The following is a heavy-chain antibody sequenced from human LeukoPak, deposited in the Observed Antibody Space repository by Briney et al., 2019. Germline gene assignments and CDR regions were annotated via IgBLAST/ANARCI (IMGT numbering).Heavy chain of an antibody. Sequence: GGALRLSCVDSGFTFSSFAMSWVGHAPGKGLEWVWGINNRGGGTSYADSLQGRFTTSRDDSKNKLYLDMNSLRAEDTAVYYCAREGAGDSGRYHSYFDLWGQGVLVTVSS. CDR3: AREGAGDSGRYHSYFDL. CDR1: GFTFSSFA. V-gene: IGHV3-23*01. CDR2: INNRGGGT. J-gene: IGHJ4*02. D-gene: IGHD1-20*01.